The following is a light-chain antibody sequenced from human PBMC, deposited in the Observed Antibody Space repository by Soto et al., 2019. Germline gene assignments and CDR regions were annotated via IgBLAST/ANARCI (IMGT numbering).Light chain of an antibody. CDR2: DAS. J-gene: IGKJ4*01. Sequence: EFVLTQSPGTLSLSPGERATLSGRASQTVRNNYLAWYQKKPGQAPRLLIYDASSRATGIPDRFSGGGSGTDSNLTISRLEPEDFAVYECQQLSSYTLTFGGGTKVDIK. CDR3: QQLSSYTLT. V-gene: IGKV3-20*01. CDR1: QTVRNNY.